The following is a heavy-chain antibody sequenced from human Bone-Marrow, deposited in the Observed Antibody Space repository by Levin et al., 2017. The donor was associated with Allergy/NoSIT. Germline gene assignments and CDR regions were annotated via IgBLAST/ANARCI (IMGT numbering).Heavy chain of an antibody. V-gene: IGHV3-72*01. CDR1: GFTVTDHY. CDR2: TRNKAQNFVT. CDR3: GRWTPGRADY. Sequence: GESLKISCVASGFTVTDHYMDWVRQAPGKGLEWVGRTRNKAQNFVTEYATSVKGRFTISREDSENSVFLHMNSLRTEDTAVYYCGRWTPGRADYWGQGTLVTVSS. J-gene: IGHJ4*02. D-gene: IGHD3/OR15-3a*01.